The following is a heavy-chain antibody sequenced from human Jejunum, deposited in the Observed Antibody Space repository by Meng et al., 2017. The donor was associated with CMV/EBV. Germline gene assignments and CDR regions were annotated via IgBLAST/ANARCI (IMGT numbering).Heavy chain of an antibody. Sequence: QVELVQSGCEVKKPGDSVKVSCKASGYTFTSYDINWVRQGTGQGLEWMGWMNPNRGTTGYAQKFQGRVTMNRNISKSTAYMDLSSLRSEDTAVYYCATGVADFEYWGQGTLVTVSS. CDR2: MNPNRGTT. CDR3: ATGVADFEY. V-gene: IGHV1-8*01. CDR1: GYTFTSYD. J-gene: IGHJ4*02. D-gene: IGHD6-19*01.